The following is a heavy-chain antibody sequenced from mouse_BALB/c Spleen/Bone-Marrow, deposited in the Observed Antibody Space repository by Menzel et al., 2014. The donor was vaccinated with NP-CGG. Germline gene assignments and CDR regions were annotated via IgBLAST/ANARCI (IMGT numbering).Heavy chain of an antibody. Sequence: EVQVVESGGGLVQPGGSMKLSCVASGFTFSNYWMNWVRQSPEKGLEWVAEIRLKSNNYATHYAESVKGRFTISRDDSKRSVYLQMHNLRAADTGIYYCTRSRPGDWYFDVWGAGTPVTVSS. D-gene: IGHD4-1*01. CDR2: IRLKSNNYAT. V-gene: IGHV6-6*02. CDR1: GFTFSNYW. CDR3: TRSRPGDWYFDV. J-gene: IGHJ1*01.